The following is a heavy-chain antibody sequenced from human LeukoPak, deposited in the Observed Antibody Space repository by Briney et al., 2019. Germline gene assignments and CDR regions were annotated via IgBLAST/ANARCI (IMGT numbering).Heavy chain of an antibody. Sequence: ASVKVSCKASGYTFTSYGISWVRQAPGQGLEWTGWISAYNGNTNYAQKLQGRVTMTTDTSTSTAYMELRSLRSDDTAVYYCARDNPPPYYGSGAPYGMDVWGKGTTVTVSS. CDR2: ISAYNGNT. D-gene: IGHD3-10*01. V-gene: IGHV1-18*04. CDR3: ARDNPPPYYGSGAPYGMDV. CDR1: GYTFTSYG. J-gene: IGHJ6*04.